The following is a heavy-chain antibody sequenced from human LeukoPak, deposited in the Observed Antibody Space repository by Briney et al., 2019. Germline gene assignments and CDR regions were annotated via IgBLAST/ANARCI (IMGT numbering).Heavy chain of an antibody. CDR2: VSDSGRSK. CDR3: ARTLWFLDY. V-gene: IGHV3-48*01. CDR1: QFTFSSYN. D-gene: IGHD3-10*01. J-gene: IGHJ4*02. Sequence: GGSLRLSCVVSQFTFSSYNMDWVRQAPGKGLEWVSYVSDSGRSKYYADSVKGRFTISRDNAKNSLFLQMNSLRAEDTAVYYCARTLWFLDYWGQGALVTVSS.